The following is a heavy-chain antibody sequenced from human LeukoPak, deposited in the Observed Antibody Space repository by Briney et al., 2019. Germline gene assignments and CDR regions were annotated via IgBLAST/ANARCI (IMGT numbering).Heavy chain of an antibody. CDR3: ARMSYQLLCPDY. Sequence: SVKVSCKASGYTFTSYYMHWVRQAPGQGLEWMGRIIPILGIANYAQKFQGRATITADKSTSTAYMELSSLRSEDTAVYYCARMSYQLLCPDYWGQGTLVTVSS. V-gene: IGHV1-69*02. D-gene: IGHD2-2*01. CDR1: GYTFTSYY. J-gene: IGHJ4*02. CDR2: IIPILGIA.